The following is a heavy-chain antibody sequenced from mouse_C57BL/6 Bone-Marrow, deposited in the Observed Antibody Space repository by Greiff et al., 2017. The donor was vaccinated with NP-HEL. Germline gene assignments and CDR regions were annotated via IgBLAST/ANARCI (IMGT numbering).Heavy chain of an antibody. J-gene: IGHJ4*01. CDR3: ARYGGRRYAMDY. V-gene: IGHV1-81*01. CDR2: IYPRSGNT. CDR1: GYTFTSYG. Sequence: LEESGAELARPGASVKLSCKASGYTFTSYGISWVKQRTGQGLEWIGEIYPRSGNTYYNEKFKGKATLTADKSSSTAYMELRSLTSEDSAVYFCARYGGRRYAMDYWGQGTSVTVSS. D-gene: IGHD1-1*01.